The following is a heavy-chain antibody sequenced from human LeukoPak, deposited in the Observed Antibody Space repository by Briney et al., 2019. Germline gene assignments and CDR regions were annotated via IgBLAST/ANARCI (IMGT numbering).Heavy chain of an antibody. Sequence: ASVKVSCKASGYTFTSYYMHWVRQAPGQGLEWMGIINPSGGSTSYAQKFQGRVTMTRDTSTSTVYMELSSLRSEDTAVYYCARDSRTTVTTRTGAFDIWGQGTMVTASS. J-gene: IGHJ3*02. CDR2: INPSGGST. V-gene: IGHV1-46*01. CDR1: GYTFTSYY. D-gene: IGHD4-17*01. CDR3: ARDSRTTVTTRTGAFDI.